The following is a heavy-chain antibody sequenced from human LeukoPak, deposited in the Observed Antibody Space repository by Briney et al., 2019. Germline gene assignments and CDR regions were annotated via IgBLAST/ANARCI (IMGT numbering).Heavy chain of an antibody. CDR3: ARVRGSGYDLYYYYGMDV. J-gene: IGHJ6*02. V-gene: IGHV1-2*02. CDR1: GYTFTGYY. Sequence: GASVKVSCKASGYTFTGYYMHWVRQAPGQGLEWMGWINPNSGGTNYAQKFQGRVTMTRDTSISTAYMELSSLRSEDTAVYYCARVRGSGYDLYYYYGMDVWGQGTTVTVSS. D-gene: IGHD5-12*01. CDR2: INPNSGGT.